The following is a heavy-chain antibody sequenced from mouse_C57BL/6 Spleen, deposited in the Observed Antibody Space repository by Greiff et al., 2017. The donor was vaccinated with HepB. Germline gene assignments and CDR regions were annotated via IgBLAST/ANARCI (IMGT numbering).Heavy chain of an antibody. V-gene: IGHV1-82*01. CDR3: ARSGLPRAMDY. Sequence: ESGPELVKPGASVKISCKASGYAFSSSWMNWVKQRPGKGLEWIGRIYPGDGDTNYNGKFKGKATLTADKSSSTAYMQLSSLTSEDSAVYFCARSGLPRAMDYWGQGTSVTVSS. J-gene: IGHJ4*01. CDR1: GYAFSSSW. CDR2: IYPGDGDT. D-gene: IGHD2-2*01.